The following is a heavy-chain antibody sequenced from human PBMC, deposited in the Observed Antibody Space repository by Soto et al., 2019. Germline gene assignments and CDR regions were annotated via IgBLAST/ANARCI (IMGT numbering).Heavy chain of an antibody. V-gene: IGHV4-34*01. Sequence: AETLSLTCSFYGGSISGYYWSFIRHPPGNGLYLIGEINHSGSTNYNPSLKSRVTISVDTSKNQFSLKLSSVTAADTAVYYCARARRNAATTQRRTRSFYFDYWGQGTLVTVSS. J-gene: IGHJ4*02. D-gene: IGHD1-1*01. CDR3: ARARRNAATTQRRTRSFYFDY. CDR2: INHSGST. CDR1: GGSISGYY.